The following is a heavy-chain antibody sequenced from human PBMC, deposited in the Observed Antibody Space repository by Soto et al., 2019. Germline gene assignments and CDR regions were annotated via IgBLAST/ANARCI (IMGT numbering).Heavy chain of an antibody. J-gene: IGHJ4*02. V-gene: IGHV4-39*01. CDR1: GGSISRSSYY. D-gene: IGHD4-17*01. CDR2: IYYSGST. Sequence: ETLSLTCTVSGGSISRSSYYWGWIRQPPGKGLEWIGSIYYSGSTYYNPSLKSRVTISVDTSKNQFSLKLSSVTAADTAVYYCARHDYGGFGLWGQGTLVTVSS. CDR3: ARHDYGGFGL.